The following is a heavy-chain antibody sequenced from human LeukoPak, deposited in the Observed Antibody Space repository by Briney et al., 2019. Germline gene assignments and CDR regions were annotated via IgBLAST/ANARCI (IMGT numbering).Heavy chain of an antibody. CDR3: ARTSDYVNSFDY. CDR2: INPSGGTT. D-gene: IGHD3-16*01. J-gene: IGHJ4*02. V-gene: IGHV1-46*01. Sequence: ASVKVSCKSSGYTFTSYYIHWVRQAPGQGLEWMGIINPSGGTTTYAQKFQGRVTMTRDTSTSTVYMELSSLRSEDTAVYYCARTSDYVNSFDYWGQGTLVTVSS. CDR1: GYTFTSYY.